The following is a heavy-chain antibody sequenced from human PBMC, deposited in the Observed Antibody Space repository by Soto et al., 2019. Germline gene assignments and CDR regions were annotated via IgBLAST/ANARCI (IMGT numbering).Heavy chain of an antibody. CDR2: ISGSGSRT. J-gene: IGHJ4*02. CDR3: AKATSSGSHGEY. CDR1: GFTFSSYC. Sequence: EVQLLESGGGLVQPGGSLRLSCATSGFTFSSYCMTWVRQAPGKGLEWVSTISGSGSRTYYADPVKGRFTISRDNSKNTLYLQMNSLRAEDTAVYYCAKATSSGSHGEYWGQGTLVSVSS. V-gene: IGHV3-23*01. D-gene: IGHD1-26*01.